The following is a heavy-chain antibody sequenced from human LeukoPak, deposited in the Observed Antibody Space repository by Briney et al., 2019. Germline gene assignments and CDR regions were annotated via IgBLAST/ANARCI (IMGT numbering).Heavy chain of an antibody. Sequence: PGGSLRLSCAASGFVFSSYGMHWVRQAPGKGLEWVAFIRYDGSNEYYADSVKGRFTISRDNSKSTLYLQMKSLRVEDTALYYCVKQDFGETGYFDSWGQGTLVSVST. CDR2: IRYDGSNE. CDR1: GFVFSSYG. D-gene: IGHD3-10*01. V-gene: IGHV3-30*02. J-gene: IGHJ4*02. CDR3: VKQDFGETGYFDS.